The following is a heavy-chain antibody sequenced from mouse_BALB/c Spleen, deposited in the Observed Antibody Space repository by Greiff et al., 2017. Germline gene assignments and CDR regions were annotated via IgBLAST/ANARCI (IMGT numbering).Heavy chain of an antibody. CDR3: ARRDGSSLDY. J-gene: IGHJ2*01. Sequence: EVKLMESGGGLVKPGGSLKLSCAASGFTFSSYAMSWVRQTPEKRLEWVAYISSGGGSTYYPDTVKGRFTISRDNAKNTLYLQMSSLKSEDTAMYYCARRDGSSLDYWGQGTTLTVSS. CDR1: GFTFSSYA. D-gene: IGHD1-1*01. CDR2: ISSGGGST. V-gene: IGHV5-12-1*01.